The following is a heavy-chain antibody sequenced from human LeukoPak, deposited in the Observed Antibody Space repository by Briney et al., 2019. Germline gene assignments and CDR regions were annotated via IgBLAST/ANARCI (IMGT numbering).Heavy chain of an antibody. V-gene: IGHV3-20*04. J-gene: IGHJ6*03. CDR3: ARETPDIVVVVAASDYYYMDV. CDR2: INWNGGST. CDR1: GFTFDDYG. Sequence: PGGSLRLSCAASGFTFDDYGMSWVRQAPGKGLEWVSGINWNGGSTGYADSVKGRFTISRDNAKNSLYLQMNSLRAEDTALYYCARETPDIVVVVAASDYYYMDVWGKGTTVTVSS. D-gene: IGHD2-15*01.